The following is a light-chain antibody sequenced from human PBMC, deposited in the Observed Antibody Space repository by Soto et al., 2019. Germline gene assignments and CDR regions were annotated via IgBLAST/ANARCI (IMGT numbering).Light chain of an antibody. Sequence: DIQMTQSPSSLSASVGDRVTITCRASQSITIYLNWYQQKPGKAPKLLIYAASSLQSGVPSSFSGSGSGTDFTLTISSLQPEDFATYYCQQSYSTPQTFGQGTKLEIK. V-gene: IGKV1-39*01. J-gene: IGKJ2*01. CDR2: AAS. CDR3: QQSYSTPQT. CDR1: QSITIY.